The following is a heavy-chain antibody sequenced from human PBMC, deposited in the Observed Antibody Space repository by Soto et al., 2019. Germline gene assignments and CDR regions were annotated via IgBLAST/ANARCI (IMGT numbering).Heavy chain of an antibody. J-gene: IGHJ6*03. CDR1: GGSISTYY. CDR2: IYYSGST. V-gene: IGHV4-59*01. Sequence: QVQLQESGPGLMKPSETLSLTCIVSGGSISTYYWSWIRQPPGKGLEWIGYIYYSGSTKYNPSLRSRVTISLDTSKNQFSLNLSSVTAADTAVYYCARRGFPYYYYYMDVWGKGTTVTVSS. CDR3: ARRGFPYYYYYMDV.